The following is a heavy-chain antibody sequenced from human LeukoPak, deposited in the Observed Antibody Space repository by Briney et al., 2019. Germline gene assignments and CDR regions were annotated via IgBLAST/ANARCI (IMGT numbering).Heavy chain of an antibody. Sequence: SQTLSLTCAISGDSVSSNSAAWNWIRQSPSRGLEWLGRTYYRSKWYNDYAVSVKSRITINPDTSKNQFSLKLSSVTAADTAVYYCARDPGDSKQDDTFDIWGQGTMVTVSS. J-gene: IGHJ3*02. V-gene: IGHV6-1*01. CDR1: GDSVSSNSAA. CDR3: ARDPGDSKQDDTFDI. CDR2: TYYRSKWYN. D-gene: IGHD4-17*01.